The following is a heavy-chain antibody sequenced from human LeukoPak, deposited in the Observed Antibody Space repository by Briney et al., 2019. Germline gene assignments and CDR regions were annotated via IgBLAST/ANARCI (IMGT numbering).Heavy chain of an antibody. CDR3: ATHYDSSGYYY. J-gene: IGHJ4*02. V-gene: IGHV3-48*03. CDR2: ISSSGTTI. CDR1: GLTFSSYE. D-gene: IGHD3-22*01. Sequence: GGSLRLSCAASGLTFSSYEMNWVRQAPGKGLEWVSYISSSGTTIYYADSVKGRFTISRDNAKNSLYLQMNSLRAEDTAVYYCATHYDSSGYYYWGQGTLVTVSS.